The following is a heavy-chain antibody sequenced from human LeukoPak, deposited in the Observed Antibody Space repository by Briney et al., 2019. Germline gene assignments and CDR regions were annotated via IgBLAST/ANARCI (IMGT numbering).Heavy chain of an antibody. CDR3: ARHLWFGELFPRHFDY. D-gene: IGHD3-10*01. CDR2: INHSGST. Sequence: SETLSLTCTVSGGSISSSSYYWGWIRQPPGKGLEWIGEINHSGSTNYNPSLKSRVTISVDTSKNQFSLKLSSVTAADTAVYYCARHLWFGELFPRHFDYWGQGTLVTVSS. V-gene: IGHV4-39*01. J-gene: IGHJ4*02. CDR1: GGSISSSSYY.